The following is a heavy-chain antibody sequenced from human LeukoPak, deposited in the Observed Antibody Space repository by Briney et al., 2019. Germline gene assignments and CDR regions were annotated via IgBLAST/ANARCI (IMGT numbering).Heavy chain of an antibody. CDR3: AKGQGSWYLTSAHFDY. Sequence: PGGSLRLSCAASGFTFSSYGMHWVRQAPGKGLEWVAYIRYDGSNKYYADSVKGRFTISRDNSKNTLYLQMNSLRAEDTAVYYCAKGQGSWYLTSAHFDYWGQGTLVTVSS. J-gene: IGHJ4*02. D-gene: IGHD6-13*01. CDR2: IRYDGSNK. V-gene: IGHV3-30*02. CDR1: GFTFSSYG.